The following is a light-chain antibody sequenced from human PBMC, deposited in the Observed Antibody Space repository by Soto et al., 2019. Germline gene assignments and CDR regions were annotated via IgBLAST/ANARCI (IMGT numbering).Light chain of an antibody. V-gene: IGKV3-20*01. CDR2: AAS. Sequence: EVVLTQSPGTLSLSPGERTTLSCRASQSVSSSYLAWYQQKPGQAPTLLIYAASSRATGIPDRFSGSGSGTDFTLTISRLEPEDFAVYYCQQYGSSRWTFGQGTKVEIK. J-gene: IGKJ1*01. CDR1: QSVSSSY. CDR3: QQYGSSRWT.